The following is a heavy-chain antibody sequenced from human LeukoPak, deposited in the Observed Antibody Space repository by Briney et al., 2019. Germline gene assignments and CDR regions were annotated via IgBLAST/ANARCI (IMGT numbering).Heavy chain of an antibody. Sequence: PGGSLRLSCAASGFTFSSYVMHWVRQAPGKGLEWVAIISYDGSNEYYADSVKGRFTISRDNSKNTLYLQMNSLRAEDTAVYYCANVYGYDSSGYYEYYFDYWGQGTLVTVSS. CDR3: ANVYGYDSSGYYEYYFDY. D-gene: IGHD3-22*01. CDR2: ISYDGSNE. V-gene: IGHV3-30*04. CDR1: GFTFSSYV. J-gene: IGHJ4*02.